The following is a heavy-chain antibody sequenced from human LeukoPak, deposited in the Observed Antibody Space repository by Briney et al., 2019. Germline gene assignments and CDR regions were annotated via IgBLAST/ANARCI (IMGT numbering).Heavy chain of an antibody. D-gene: IGHD3-9*01. CDR2: TRNKANSYTT. CDR3: ARWDSAVTGYY. CDR1: EFTFSDHY. Sequence: HPGGSLRLSCAATEFTFSDHYMDWVRQAPGKGLEWIGRTRNKANSYTTEYAASVKGRFTISRDDSKNSLYLQMNSLKTEDTAVYYCARWDSAVTGYYWGQGTPVTVSS. V-gene: IGHV3-72*01. J-gene: IGHJ4*02.